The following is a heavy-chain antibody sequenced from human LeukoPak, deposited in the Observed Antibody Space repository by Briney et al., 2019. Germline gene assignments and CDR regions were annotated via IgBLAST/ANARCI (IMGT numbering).Heavy chain of an antibody. CDR1: GFSFSDAW. Sequence: GGSLRLSCAASGFSFSDAWMSWVRQIPGKGLEWVGRIESKTDGGTTVYAAPVKGRFTISRDDSTDTLYLQMNTLKSEDTAVVYCPPFGWGRKFDFWGQGILVTVSS. CDR2: IESKTDGGTT. V-gene: IGHV3-15*04. D-gene: IGHD3-10*01. CDR3: PPFGWGRKFDF. J-gene: IGHJ4*02.